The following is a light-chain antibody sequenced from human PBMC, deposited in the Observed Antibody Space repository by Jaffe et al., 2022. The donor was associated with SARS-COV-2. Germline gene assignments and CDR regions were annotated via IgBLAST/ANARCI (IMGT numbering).Light chain of an antibody. CDR1: KLGNKF. CDR3: QTWDNTEV. J-gene: IGLJ3*02. V-gene: IGLV3-1*01. Sequence: SFELTQPPSVSVSPGQTASITCSADKLGNKFVSWYQQRPGQSPVLVIYEDDRRPSGIPDRFSGSNSGNTATLFISGTQPMDEADYFCQTWDNTEVFGGGTKLTVL. CDR2: EDD.